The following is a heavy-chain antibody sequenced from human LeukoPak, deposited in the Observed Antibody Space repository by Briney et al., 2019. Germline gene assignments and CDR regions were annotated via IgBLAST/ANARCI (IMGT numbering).Heavy chain of an antibody. D-gene: IGHD3-22*01. V-gene: IGHV3-21*01. CDR3: ARVTMIVGGAFDI. CDR1: GFTFSSYS. Sequence: GGSLRLSCAASGFTFSSYSMNWVRQAPGKGLEWVSSISSSSSYIYYADSVKGRFTISRDNAKNSLYLQMNSLRAEDTAVYYCARVTMIVGGAFDIWGQGTMVTVSS. CDR2: ISSSSSYI. J-gene: IGHJ3*02.